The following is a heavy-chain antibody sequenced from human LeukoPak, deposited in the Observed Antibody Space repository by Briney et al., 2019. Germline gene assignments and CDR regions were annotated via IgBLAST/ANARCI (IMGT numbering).Heavy chain of an antibody. CDR1: GYTLTGYY. J-gene: IGHJ4*02. CDR3: ARDPGSGSTPFDY. Sequence: GASVKVSCKASGYTLTGYYMHWVRQAPGQGLEWRGWINPNSGGTNYAQKFQGRVTMTRDTSISTAYMELSRLRSDDTAVYYCARDPGSGSTPFDYWGQGTLVTVSS. D-gene: IGHD6-19*01. V-gene: IGHV1-2*02. CDR2: INPNSGGT.